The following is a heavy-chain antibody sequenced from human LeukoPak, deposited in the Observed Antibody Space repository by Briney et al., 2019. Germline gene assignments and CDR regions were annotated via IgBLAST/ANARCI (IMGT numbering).Heavy chain of an antibody. CDR2: IYYSGSP. J-gene: IGHJ6*01. CDR1: GRSVTTYY. Sequence: SETQSLTWTLSGRSVTTYYWSWTRQPPRKGLEYNRLIYYSGSPNYKPSLKRRVTISVDTSKNQFCLKLTSVAAADTAVYYCARRGPGYCSTTSWLYHYYGMDVWGEGETGTVSS. V-gene: IGHV4-59*08. D-gene: IGHD2-2*01. CDR3: ARRGPGYCSTTSWLYHYYGMDV.